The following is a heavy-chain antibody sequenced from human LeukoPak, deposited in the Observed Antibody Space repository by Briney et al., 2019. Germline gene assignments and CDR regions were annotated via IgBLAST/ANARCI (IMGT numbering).Heavy chain of an antibody. J-gene: IGHJ5*02. D-gene: IGHD2-2*01. Sequence: ASVKVSCKASGYTFTGYYMHWVRQAPGQGLEWMGWINPNSGGTNYAQKFQGRVTMARDTSISTAYMELSRLRSDDTAVYYCARAYCSSTSCLVGGDWFDPWGQGTLVTVSS. CDR1: GYTFTGYY. V-gene: IGHV1-2*02. CDR3: ARAYCSSTSCLVGGDWFDP. CDR2: INPNSGGT.